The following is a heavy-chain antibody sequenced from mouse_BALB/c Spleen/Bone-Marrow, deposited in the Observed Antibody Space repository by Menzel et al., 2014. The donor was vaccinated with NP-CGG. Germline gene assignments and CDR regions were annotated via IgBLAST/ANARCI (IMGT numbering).Heavy chain of an antibody. CDR3: ARVYHDYDWWYFDV. J-gene: IGHJ1*01. V-gene: IGHV2-6-7*01. CDR1: GFSLTGYG. Sequence: VQVVESGPGLVAPSQSLSITCTVSGFSLTGYGVNWVRQPPGKGLEWLGMIWGDGNTDYNSDLKSRLSISKDNSKSQVFLKMNSLQTDDTARYYCARVYHDYDWWYFDVWGAGTTVTVSS. CDR2: IWGDGNT. D-gene: IGHD2-4*01.